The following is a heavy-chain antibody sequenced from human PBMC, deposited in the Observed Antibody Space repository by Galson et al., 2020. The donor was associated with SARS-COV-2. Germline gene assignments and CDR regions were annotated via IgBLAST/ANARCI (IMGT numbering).Heavy chain of an antibody. CDR3: LSYSSTRQNH. D-gene: IGHD2-2*01. CDR2: ISSNGETS. V-gene: IGHV3-64D*06. CDR1: GFIFSDYA. J-gene: IGHJ4*02. Sequence: GESLKISCSASGFIFSDYAMHWVCQAPGKGLEYVSAISSNGETSFYADSVNGRFTMSRDNSKNMFYLQMTALRLEDTAFYFCLSYSSTRQNHWGQGTLVTVSS.